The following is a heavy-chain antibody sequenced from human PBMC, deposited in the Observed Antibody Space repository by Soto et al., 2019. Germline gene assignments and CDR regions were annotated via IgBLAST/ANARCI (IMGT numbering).Heavy chain of an antibody. CDR1: GFIVSSNY. CDR3: ARDDYGLDV. V-gene: IGHV3-53*01. J-gene: IGHJ6*02. Sequence: PGGSLRLSCAASGFIVSSNYMSWVRQAPGKGLEWVSVIYSGGNTHYADSVKGRFTISRDNSKNTLYLQMNSLTAEDTAVYYCARDDYGLDVWGQGTTVTVSS. CDR2: IYSGGNT.